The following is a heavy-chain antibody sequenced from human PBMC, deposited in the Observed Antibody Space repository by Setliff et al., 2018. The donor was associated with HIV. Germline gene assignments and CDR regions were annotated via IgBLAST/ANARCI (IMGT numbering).Heavy chain of an antibody. CDR1: GFTFSTYW. V-gene: IGHV3-21*01. D-gene: IGHD2-2*01. J-gene: IGHJ4*02. CDR2: ISRSSSDI. Sequence: AGGSLRLSCAASGFTFSTYWMTWVRQAPGKGLEWVSSISRSSSDIYYADSVKGRFTVSRDNAKNSLYLQMNSLRAEDTAVYYCARVGYCSSTSCYDYWGQGTLVTVSS. CDR3: ARVGYCSSTSCYDY.